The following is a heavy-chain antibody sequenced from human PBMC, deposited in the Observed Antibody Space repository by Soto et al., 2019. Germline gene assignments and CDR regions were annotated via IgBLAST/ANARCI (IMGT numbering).Heavy chain of an antibody. Sequence: ASVKVSCKASGYTFTGYYMHWVRQAPGQGLEWMGWINPNSGGTNYAQKFQGWVTMTRDTSISTAYMELSRLRSDDTAVYYCATDKRGATAQFDYWGQGTLVTVSS. CDR3: ATDKRGATAQFDY. CDR1: GYTFTGYY. CDR2: INPNSGGT. J-gene: IGHJ4*02. D-gene: IGHD2-15*01. V-gene: IGHV1-2*04.